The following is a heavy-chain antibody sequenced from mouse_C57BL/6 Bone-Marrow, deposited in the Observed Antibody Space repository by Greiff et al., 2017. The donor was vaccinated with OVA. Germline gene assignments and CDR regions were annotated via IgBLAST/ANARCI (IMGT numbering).Heavy chain of an antibody. V-gene: IGHV1-62-2*01. CDR3: ARQEGDGYYPPAY. CDR2: FYPGSGSI. D-gene: IGHD2-3*01. Sequence: VQLQQSGAELVKPGASVKLSCKASGFTFTEYTIHWVKQRSGQGLEWIGWFYPGSGSIKYNEKFKDKATLTADTSSTTVYMTLSRSTSEDSAVYFCARQEGDGYYPPAYWGEGTLVTVSA. J-gene: IGHJ3*01. CDR1: GFTFTEYT.